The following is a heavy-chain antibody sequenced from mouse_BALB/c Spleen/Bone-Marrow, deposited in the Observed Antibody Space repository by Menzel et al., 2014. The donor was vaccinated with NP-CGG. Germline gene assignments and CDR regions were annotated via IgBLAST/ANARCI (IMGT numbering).Heavy chain of an antibody. CDR3: TREVRRYAMDY. CDR2: IYPGSGST. V-gene: IGHV1S22*01. CDR1: GYTFTSYW. D-gene: IGHD2-14*01. Sequence: LQQSGSELVRPGASVKLSCKASGYTFTSYWMHWVKQRPGQGLEWIGNIYPGSGSTNYDEKFKSKATLTVDTSSSTAYVQLSSLTSEDSAVYYCTREVRRYAMDYWGQGTSVTVS. J-gene: IGHJ4*01.